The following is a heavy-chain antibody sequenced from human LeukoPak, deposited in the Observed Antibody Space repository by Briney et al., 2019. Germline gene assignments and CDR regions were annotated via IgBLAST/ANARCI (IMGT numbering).Heavy chain of an antibody. D-gene: IGHD3-9*01. CDR1: GFTFSSYA. V-gene: IGHV3-23*01. J-gene: IGHJ3*02. CDR2: ISGSGGST. Sequence: GGSLRLSCAASGFTFSSYAMSWVRQAPGKGLEWVSAISGSGGSTYYADSVKGRFTISRDNSKNTLYLQMNSLRAEDTAVYYCAKDILTGYYTFVDAFDIWGQGTMVTVSS. CDR3: AKDILTGYYTFVDAFDI.